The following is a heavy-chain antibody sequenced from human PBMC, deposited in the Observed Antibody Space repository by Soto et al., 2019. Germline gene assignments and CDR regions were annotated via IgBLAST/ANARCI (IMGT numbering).Heavy chain of an antibody. CDR2: VCTGGAT. V-gene: IGHV3-53*01. CDR3: VRDKRTISGIFPGY. Sequence: GGSLRLSCVGSGFDVTTNCMGWVRQAPGKGLECVSIVCTGGATHYADSVKGRFTISRDRSKTTVHLQMNNVRAEDTAVYYCVRDKRTISGIFPGYWGQGTQVTVSS. J-gene: IGHJ4*02. CDR1: GFDVTTNC. D-gene: IGHD1-1*01.